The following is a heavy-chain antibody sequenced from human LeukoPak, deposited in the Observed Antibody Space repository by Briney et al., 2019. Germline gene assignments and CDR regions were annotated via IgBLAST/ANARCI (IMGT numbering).Heavy chain of an antibody. CDR3: ARIVDSSSDAFDI. CDR2: IYTSGST. D-gene: IGHD6-6*01. V-gene: IGHV4-4*07. CDR1: GGSISRYY. Sequence: SESLSLTCTVSGGSISRYYWSWIRQPAGKGLEWIGRIYTSGSTNYNPSLKSRVTMSVDTSKNQFSLKLSSVTAADTAVYYCARIVDSSSDAFDIWGQGTTVTVSS. J-gene: IGHJ3*02.